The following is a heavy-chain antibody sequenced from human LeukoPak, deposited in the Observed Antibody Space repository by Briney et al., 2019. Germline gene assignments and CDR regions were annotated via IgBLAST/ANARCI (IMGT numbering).Heavy chain of an antibody. J-gene: IGHJ2*01. CDR2: IRGPATST. V-gene: IGHV3-23*01. CDR3: AKDRTVGASYWYFDL. CDR1: GFAFSSFA. D-gene: IGHD1-26*01. Sequence: PGGSLRLSCAASGFAFSSFAMSWVRQAPGKGLEWVSAIRGPATSTYYADSVKGRFTISRDNSKNTLYLEMNSLRAEDTAIYYCAKDRTVGASYWYFDLWGRGTLVTVSS.